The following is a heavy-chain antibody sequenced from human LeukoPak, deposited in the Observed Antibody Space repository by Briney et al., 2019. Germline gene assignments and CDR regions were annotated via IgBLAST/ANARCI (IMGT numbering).Heavy chain of an antibody. V-gene: IGHV4-39*01. CDR3: ARQVVAVAGTGYFDY. D-gene: IGHD6-19*01. CDR2: IYYSGST. CDR1: GGSISSSTYY. J-gene: IGHJ4*02. Sequence: PSETLSLTCTVSGGSISSSTYYWGWIRQPPRKGLEWIGSIYYSGSTYYNASLKSRGTISVDTSKNQFSLKLNSVTAADTAVYFCARQVVAVAGTGYFDYWGQGTLVTVSS.